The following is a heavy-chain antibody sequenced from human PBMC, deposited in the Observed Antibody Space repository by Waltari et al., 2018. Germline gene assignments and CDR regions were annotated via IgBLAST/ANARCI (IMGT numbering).Heavy chain of an antibody. D-gene: IGHD1-26*01. CDR1: GGSISSSSYY. V-gene: IGHV4-39*07. CDR3: ARMGATWYYFDY. Sequence: QLQLQESGPGLVKPSETLSLTCTVSGGSISSSSYYWGWIRQPPGKGLEWIGSIYYSGSTYYNPALKSRVTISVDTSKNQFSLKLSSVTAADTAVYYCARMGATWYYFDYWGQGTLVTVSS. CDR2: IYYSGST. J-gene: IGHJ4*02.